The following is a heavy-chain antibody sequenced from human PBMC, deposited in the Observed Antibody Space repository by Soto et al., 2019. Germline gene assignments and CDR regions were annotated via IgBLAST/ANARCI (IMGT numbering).Heavy chain of an antibody. D-gene: IGHD3-9*01. J-gene: IGHJ4*02. V-gene: IGHV3-33*01. CDR1: GFTFSSYG. CDR3: ARGGGRYFDY. CDR2: IWYDGSNK. Sequence: QVQLVESGGGVVQPGRSLRLSCAASGFTFSSYGTHWVRQAPGKGLEWVAVIWYDGSNKYYADSVKGRFTISRDNSKNTLYLQMNSLRAEDTAVYYCARGGGRYFDYWGQGTLVTVSS.